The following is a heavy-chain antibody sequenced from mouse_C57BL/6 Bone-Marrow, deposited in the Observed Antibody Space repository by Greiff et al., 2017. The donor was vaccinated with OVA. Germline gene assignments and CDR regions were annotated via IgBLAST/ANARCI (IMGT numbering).Heavy chain of an antibody. CDR2: IYPGSGNT. CDR3: ARVYGSGGYAIDY. D-gene: IGHD1-1*01. CDR1: GYSFTSYY. Sequence: VQLVESGPELVKPGASVKISCKASGYSFTSYYIHWVKQRPGQGLEWIGWIYPGSGNTKYNEKFKGKATLTAETSSSTAYLQLSSLTSEDSAVYDCARVYGSGGYAIDYWGQGTSVTVSS. J-gene: IGHJ4*01. V-gene: IGHV1-66*01.